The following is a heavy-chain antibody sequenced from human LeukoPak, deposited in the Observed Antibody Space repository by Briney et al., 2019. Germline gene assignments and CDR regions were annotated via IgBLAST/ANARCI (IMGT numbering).Heavy chain of an antibody. Sequence: ASVKVSCKVSGYTLTELSMHWVRQAPGEGLEWMGGFDPEDGETIYAQKFQGRVTMTEDTSTDTAYMELSSLRSEDTAVYYCAIYPKNPYYYYYMDVWGKGTTVTVSS. J-gene: IGHJ6*03. V-gene: IGHV1-24*01. CDR3: AIYPKNPYYYYYMDV. CDR2: FDPEDGET. CDR1: GYTLTELS.